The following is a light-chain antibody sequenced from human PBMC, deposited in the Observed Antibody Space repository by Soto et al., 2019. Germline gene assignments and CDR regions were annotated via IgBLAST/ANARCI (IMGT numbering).Light chain of an antibody. J-gene: IGLJ1*01. Sequence: QSVLTQPRSVSGSPGQSVTISCTGTSNDVGRFNYVSWYQQYPGKAPKLMIYDVTKRPSGVPDRFSGSKSGNTASLTISGLQAEDEADYYCCSYVANYPYVFRTGTKVTVL. CDR1: SNDVGRFNY. CDR3: CSYVANYPYV. V-gene: IGLV2-11*01. CDR2: DVT.